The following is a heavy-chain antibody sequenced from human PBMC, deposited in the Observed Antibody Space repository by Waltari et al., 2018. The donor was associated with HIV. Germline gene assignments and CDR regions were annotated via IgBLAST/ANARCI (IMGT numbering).Heavy chain of an antibody. CDR1: GFTFSNGW. CDR3: LYYYDSSGYYY. Sequence: EVQLVETGGGLVKTGGSLRLSCAASGFTFSNGWMSWVRQAPGKGLEWVGRIKSKTDGGTTDYAAPVKGRFTISRDDSKNTLYLQMNSLKTEDTAVYYCLYYYDSSGYYYWGQGTLVTVSS. J-gene: IGHJ4*02. V-gene: IGHV3-15*01. D-gene: IGHD3-22*01. CDR2: IKSKTDGGTT.